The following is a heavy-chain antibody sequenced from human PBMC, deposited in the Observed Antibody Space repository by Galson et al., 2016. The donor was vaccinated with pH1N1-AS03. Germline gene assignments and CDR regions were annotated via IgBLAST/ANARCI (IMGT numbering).Heavy chain of an antibody. V-gene: IGHV3-21*06. Sequence: SLRLSCAASDFNFASYTMNWVRQAPGKGLAWVSSISSGGTYMYYADSVKGRFTISRDNAKNSLYLQMNSLRAEDTAVYYCARELRDILTGYYNRPAYQYYMDVWGKGTTVTVSS. D-gene: IGHD3-9*01. CDR2: ISSGGTYM. J-gene: IGHJ6*03. CDR1: DFNFASYT. CDR3: ARELRDILTGYYNRPAYQYYMDV.